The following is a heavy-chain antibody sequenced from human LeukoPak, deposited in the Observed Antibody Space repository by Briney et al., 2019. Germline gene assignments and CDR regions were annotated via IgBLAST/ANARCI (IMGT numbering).Heavy chain of an antibody. Sequence: GESLKISCAASGFTFSNYWMHWVRQAPGKGLVWVSLINSDGSSTNYADSVKGRFTIYRDNAKNTLYLQMNSLRAEDTAVYYCARDYGDAFDVWGQGTMVTVSS. CDR1: GFTFSNYW. CDR2: INSDGSST. J-gene: IGHJ3*01. D-gene: IGHD4-17*01. CDR3: ARDYGDAFDV. V-gene: IGHV3-74*01.